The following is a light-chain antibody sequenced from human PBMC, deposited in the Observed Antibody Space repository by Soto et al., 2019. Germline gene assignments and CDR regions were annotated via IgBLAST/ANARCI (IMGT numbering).Light chain of an antibody. CDR3: CSYAGSYTWV. V-gene: IGLV2-11*01. J-gene: IGLJ3*02. CDR2: DVS. CDR1: SSDVGDYNY. Sequence: QSALTQPRSVSGSPGQSVTISCTGTSSDVGDYNYVSWYQQHPGKAPKLMIYDVSERPSGVPDRFSGSKSGNTASLTISGLQAEEEADYYCCSYAGSYTWVFGGGTKLTVL.